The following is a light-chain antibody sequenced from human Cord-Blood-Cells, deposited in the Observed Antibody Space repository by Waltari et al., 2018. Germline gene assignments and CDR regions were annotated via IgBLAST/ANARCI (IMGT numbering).Light chain of an antibody. CDR3: QQRSDWPP. Sequence: EIVLTQSPATLSLSPGERATLSGRASQRVSSHLAWYQQKPDQAPRLLIYDASNRATGIPAWFSGSGSGTDFTLTIRSLEPEEFAVYYCQQRSDWPPFGGGTKVEIK. CDR2: DAS. V-gene: IGKV3-11*01. J-gene: IGKJ4*01. CDR1: QRVSSH.